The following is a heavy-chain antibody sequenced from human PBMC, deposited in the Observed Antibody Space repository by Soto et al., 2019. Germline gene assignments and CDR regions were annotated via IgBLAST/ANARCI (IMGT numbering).Heavy chain of an antibody. D-gene: IGHD6-19*01. J-gene: IGHJ4*02. V-gene: IGHV3-30*18. CDR2: ISYDGSNK. Sequence: GGSLRLSCAASGFTFSSYGRHWVRQAPGKGLEWVAVISYDGSNKYYADSVKGRFTISRDNSKNTLYLQMNSLRAEDTAVYYCAKIAVAGPFDYWGQGTLVTVSS. CDR1: GFTFSSYG. CDR3: AKIAVAGPFDY.